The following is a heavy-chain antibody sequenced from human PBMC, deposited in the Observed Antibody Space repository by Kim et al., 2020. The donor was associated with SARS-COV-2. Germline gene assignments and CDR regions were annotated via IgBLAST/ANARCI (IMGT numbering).Heavy chain of an antibody. CDR3: ARALITGTTDFDY. V-gene: IGHV4-31*03. CDR2: IYYSGST. J-gene: IGHJ4*02. D-gene: IGHD1-7*01. Sequence: SETLSLTCTVSGGSISSGGYYWSWIRQHPGKGLEWIGYIYYSGSTYYNPSLKSRVTISVDTSKNQFSLKLSSVTAADTAVYYCARALITGTTDFDYWGQGTLVTVSS. CDR1: GGSISSGGYY.